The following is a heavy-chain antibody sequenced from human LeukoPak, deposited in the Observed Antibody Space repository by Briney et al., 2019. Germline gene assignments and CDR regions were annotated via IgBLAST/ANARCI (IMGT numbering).Heavy chain of an antibody. CDR1: GGSFSGYY. CDR2: INHSGST. D-gene: IGHD5-12*01. CDR3: AREVGYPGGVDY. V-gene: IGHV4-34*01. Sequence: PSETLSLTCAVYGGSFSGYYWSWIRQPPGKGLEWIGEINHSGSTNYNPSLKSRVTISVDTSKNQFSLKLSSVTAADTAVYYCAREVGYPGGVDYWGQGTLVTVSS. J-gene: IGHJ4*02.